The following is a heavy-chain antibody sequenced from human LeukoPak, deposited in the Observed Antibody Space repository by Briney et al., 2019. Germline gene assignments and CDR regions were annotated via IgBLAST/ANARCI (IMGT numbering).Heavy chain of an antibody. Sequence: PGGSRRLSWAASGFTFSSYSMNWVRQAPGKGLEWVSYISSSSSTIYYADSVKGRFTISRDNAKNSLYLQMNSLRDEDTAVYYCARDPPGIAVAGNDYWGQGTLVTVSS. J-gene: IGHJ4*02. CDR3: ARDPPGIAVAGNDY. V-gene: IGHV3-48*02. CDR1: GFTFSSYS. CDR2: ISSSSSTI. D-gene: IGHD6-19*01.